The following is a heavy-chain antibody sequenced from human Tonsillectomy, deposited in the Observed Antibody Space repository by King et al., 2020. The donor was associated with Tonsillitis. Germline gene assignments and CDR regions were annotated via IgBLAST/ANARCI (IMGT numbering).Heavy chain of an antibody. V-gene: IGHV4-34*01. CDR2: GNHSGST. CDR1: GGSFSGYY. D-gene: IGHD6-13*01. Sequence: VQLQQWGARLLKPSETLSLTCAVYGGSFSGYYWSWIRQPPGKGLEWIGEGNHSGSTTYNPSLKSRVTISLDTSKNQFSLKLSSVTAADTAVYYCARGPEEEQQLVGDWFDPWGQGTLVTVSS. CDR3: ARGPEEEQQLVGDWFDP. J-gene: IGHJ5*02.